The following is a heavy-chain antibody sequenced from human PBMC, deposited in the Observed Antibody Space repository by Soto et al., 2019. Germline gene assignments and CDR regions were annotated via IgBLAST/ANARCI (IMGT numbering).Heavy chain of an antibody. CDR3: VKGEYYYDSSGYYPFDY. J-gene: IGHJ4*02. D-gene: IGHD3-22*01. Sequence: GGSLRLSCAASGFTVSSNYMSWVRQAPGKGLEWVSFIYSDGSTYYADSVKGRFTISRDNSKNTLYLQMSSLRADDTAVYYCVKGEYYYDSSGYYPFDYWGQGT. CDR2: IYSDGST. CDR1: GFTVSSNY. V-gene: IGHV3-66*01.